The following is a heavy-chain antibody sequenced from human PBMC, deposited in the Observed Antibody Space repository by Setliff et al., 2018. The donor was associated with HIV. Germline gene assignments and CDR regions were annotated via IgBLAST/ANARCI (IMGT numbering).Heavy chain of an antibody. D-gene: IGHD3-22*01. J-gene: IGHJ4*02. CDR3: AKGSGFYDY. CDR2: IYAGGST. V-gene: IGHV3-53*01. CDR1: GLTDTYNY. Sequence: SLRLSCAASGLTDTYNYMSWVRQAPGKGLEWVSVIYAGGSTYYADSVKGRFTITRDISKNTLDLQMNSLRVDDTAVYYCAKGSGFYDYWGQGALVTVSS.